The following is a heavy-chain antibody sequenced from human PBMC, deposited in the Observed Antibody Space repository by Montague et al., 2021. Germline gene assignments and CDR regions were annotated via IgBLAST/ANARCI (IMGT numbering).Heavy chain of an antibody. CDR3: ARERDRYYYMDI. CDR2: VSHGGRT. Sequence: SETLSLTCTVSQSLINSDHYWGWIRPPPGKGLEWMGSVSHGGRTYYNPSLKSRVTISVDTSNNHFSLKLSSVTAADTAMYYCARERDRYYYMDIWGKGTTITVSS. CDR1: QSLINSDHY. V-gene: IGHV4-38-2*02. J-gene: IGHJ6*03.